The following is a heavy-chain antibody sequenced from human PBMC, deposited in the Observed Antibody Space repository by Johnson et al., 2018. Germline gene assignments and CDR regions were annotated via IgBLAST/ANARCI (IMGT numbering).Heavy chain of an antibody. V-gene: IGHV4-59*01. D-gene: IGHD6-19*01. CDR3: ARVAGYSRGWYYFDY. J-gene: IGHJ4*02. CDR2: IYNSGNT. CDR1: GDSISTYY. Sequence: VQLQESGPGLVKPSETLSLTCTDSGDSISTYYWSWIRQPPGKGLEWIGYIYNSGNTNYNPSLKSRVTMSVDTSKNQFSLKLSSVTAADTAVYYCARVAGYSRGWYYFDYWGQGTLVTVSS.